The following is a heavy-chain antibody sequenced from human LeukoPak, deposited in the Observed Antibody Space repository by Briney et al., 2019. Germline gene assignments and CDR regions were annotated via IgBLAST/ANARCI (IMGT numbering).Heavy chain of an antibody. V-gene: IGHV3-33*08. D-gene: IGHD3-22*01. Sequence: GGSLRLSCAASGFTFSNYWMSWVRQAPGKGLEWVAVIWYDGSNKYYADSVKGRFTISRDNSKNTLYLQMNSLRAEDTAVYYCARVDGGYYNYFDYWGQGTLVTVSS. CDR3: ARVDGGYYNYFDY. CDR1: GFTFSNYW. CDR2: IWYDGSNK. J-gene: IGHJ4*02.